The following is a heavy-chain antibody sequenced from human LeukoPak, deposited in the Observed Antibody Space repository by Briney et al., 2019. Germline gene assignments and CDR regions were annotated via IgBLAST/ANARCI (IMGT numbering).Heavy chain of an antibody. CDR2: INWSGGNI. V-gene: IGHV3-9*03. CDR1: GFTFDNYA. Sequence: PGRSLRLSCAASGFTFDNYAMHWVRQAPGKGLEWVSGINWSGGNIGYADSVKGRFTISRDNAKNSLYLQMNSLRVDDMAFYYCTRDRGGSYIGGSFHIWGQGTMVTVSS. D-gene: IGHD1-26*01. CDR3: TRDRGGSYIGGSFHI. J-gene: IGHJ3*02.